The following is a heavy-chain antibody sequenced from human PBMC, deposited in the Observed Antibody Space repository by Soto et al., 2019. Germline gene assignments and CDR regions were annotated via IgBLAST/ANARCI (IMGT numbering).Heavy chain of an antibody. J-gene: IGHJ6*02. CDR2: ISGSGGST. V-gene: IGHV3-23*01. Sequence: EVQLLESGGGLVQPGGSLRLSCAASGFTFSSYAMSWVRQAPGKGLEWVSAISGSGGSTYYADSVKGRFTISRDNSKNTLYLQMNSLRAEDTAVYYCARDQPAASNYYYGMDVWGQGTTVTVSS. CDR3: ARDQPAASNYYYGMDV. CDR1: GFTFSSYA. D-gene: IGHD2-2*01.